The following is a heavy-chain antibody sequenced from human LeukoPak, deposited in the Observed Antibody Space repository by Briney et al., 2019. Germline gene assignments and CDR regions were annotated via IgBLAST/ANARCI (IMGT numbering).Heavy chain of an antibody. CDR3: ARQGSSWDLDY. CDR2: IYYSGST. D-gene: IGHD6-13*01. J-gene: IGHJ4*02. Sequence: SETLSLTCTVSGGSISSSSYYWGWIRQPPGKGLEWIGSIYYSGSTYYNPSLKSRVTISVDTSKNQFSLKLSSVTAADTAVYYCARQGSSWDLDYWGQGTLVTVSS. CDR1: GGSISSSSYY. V-gene: IGHV4-39*01.